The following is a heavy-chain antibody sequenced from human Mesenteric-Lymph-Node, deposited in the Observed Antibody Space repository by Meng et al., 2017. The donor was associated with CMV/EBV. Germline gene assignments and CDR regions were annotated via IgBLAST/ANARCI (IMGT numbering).Heavy chain of an antibody. Sequence: RLQQLGPGLVKSSQTLSVTGTISGGSISSNNGAWNWIRQSPSRGLGWLGRTYYRSESYNDYAVSVKSRISVNLDTSKNQLSLHLNFVTPEDTAVYYCAYFGDLPPLWWGQGTLVTVSS. V-gene: IGHV6-1*02. CDR1: GGSISSNNGA. CDR2: TYYRSESYN. CDR3: AYFGDLPPLW. D-gene: IGHD3-16*01. J-gene: IGHJ4*02.